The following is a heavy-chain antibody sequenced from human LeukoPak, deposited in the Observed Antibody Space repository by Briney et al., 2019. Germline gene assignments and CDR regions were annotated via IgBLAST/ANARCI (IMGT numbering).Heavy chain of an antibody. CDR1: GFTFRDAW. J-gene: IGHJ4*02. CDR3: TADLIGNSRGIDY. CDR2: IKSRSSGGTT. D-gene: IGHD6-13*01. V-gene: IGHV3-15*01. Sequence: GGSLRLSCAASGFTFRDAWMGWVRQAPGKGLEWAGLIKSRSSGGTTDYGARVKGRFTISRDDSKNTLHLQMDSLVTEDTAVFYCTADLIGNSRGIDYWGQGTLVTVSS.